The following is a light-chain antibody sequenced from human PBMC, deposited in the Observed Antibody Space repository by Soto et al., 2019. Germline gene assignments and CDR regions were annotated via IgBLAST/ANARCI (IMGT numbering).Light chain of an antibody. CDR2: NNN. J-gene: IGLJ1*01. CDR1: SSNIGINT. V-gene: IGLV1-44*01. Sequence: QSVLTQPPSASETPGQRVTISCSGSSSNIGINTVDWFQQLPGTAPKLLIYNNNQRPSGVPDRFSGSKSGTSASLAISGLQSEDESDYYCAAWDASLNGYVFGTGTKDTDL. CDR3: AAWDASLNGYV.